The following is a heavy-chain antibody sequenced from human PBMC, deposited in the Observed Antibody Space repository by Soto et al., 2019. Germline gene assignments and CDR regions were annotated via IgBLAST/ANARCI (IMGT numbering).Heavy chain of an antibody. J-gene: IGHJ6*02. V-gene: IGHV4-39*01. CDR1: GGSISSRSYY. Sequence: SETLSLTCTVSGGSISSRSYYWGWIRQPPAKGLEWIGSMYYSGSTYYNPSLKSRVTISGDTSKNQFSLNLSSVTAADTAVYYCARYPPYYYGMDVWGQGTTVTVSS. CDR3: ARYPPYYYGMDV. CDR2: MYYSGST.